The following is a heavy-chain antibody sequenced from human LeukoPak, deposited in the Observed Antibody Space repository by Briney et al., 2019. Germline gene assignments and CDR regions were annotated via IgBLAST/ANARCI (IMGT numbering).Heavy chain of an antibody. V-gene: IGHV4-39*07. J-gene: IGHJ4*02. CDR3: ASTTVQGYGYSSGWDFDY. D-gene: IGHD6-19*01. Sequence: SETLSLTCTVSGGSISSSSYYWGWIRQPPGKGLEWIGSIYYSGSTYYNPSLKSRVTISVDTSKNQFSLKLSSVTAADTAVYYCASTTVQGYGYSSGWDFDYWGQGTLVTVSS. CDR2: IYYSGST. CDR1: GGSISSSSYY.